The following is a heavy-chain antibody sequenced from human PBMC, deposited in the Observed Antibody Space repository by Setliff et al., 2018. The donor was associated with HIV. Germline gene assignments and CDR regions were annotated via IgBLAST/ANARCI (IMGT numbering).Heavy chain of an antibody. CDR2: IYTSGST. CDR3: ARVQMAYAAFDV. J-gene: IGHJ3*01. CDR1: GGSISDYY. V-gene: IGHV4-4*09. Sequence: SETLSLTCTVSGGSISDYYWSWIRQPPGKGLEWIGYIYTSGSTNYNPSLKGRVTMSLDTSKNQFSLKLSSVTAADTAVYYCARVQMAYAAFDVWGQGTMVTVSS. D-gene: IGHD4-17*01.